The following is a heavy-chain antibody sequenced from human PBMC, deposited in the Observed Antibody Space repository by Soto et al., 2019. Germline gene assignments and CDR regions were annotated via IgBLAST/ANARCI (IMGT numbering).Heavy chain of an antibody. D-gene: IGHD1-1*01. CDR2: ISNSGSYI. Sequence: EVQLVESGGGLVKPGGSLRLSCVASGFTFSSYNMNWVRQAPGKGLEWVSYISNSGSYIYYADSVKGRFTISRDNAKNSLYLQMNSLRAEDTAVYYCARVQLQRRSLYGFDYWGQGALVPVSS. J-gene: IGHJ4*02. CDR1: GFTFSSYN. V-gene: IGHV3-21*01. CDR3: ARVQLQRRSLYGFDY.